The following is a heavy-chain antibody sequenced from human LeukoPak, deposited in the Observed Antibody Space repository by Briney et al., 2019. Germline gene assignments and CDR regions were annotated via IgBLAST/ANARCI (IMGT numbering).Heavy chain of an antibody. Sequence: PGGSLRLSCAATGFTFSSYAMSWVRQAPGKGLEWVSAISGSGVTTYYADSVKGRFTISRDNSKNTLYLQMSSLRAEDTAVYYCAREGLQWLVQYYFDYWGQGTLVTVSS. D-gene: IGHD6-19*01. V-gene: IGHV3-23*01. J-gene: IGHJ4*02. CDR1: GFTFSSYA. CDR2: ISGSGVTT. CDR3: AREGLQWLVQYYFDY.